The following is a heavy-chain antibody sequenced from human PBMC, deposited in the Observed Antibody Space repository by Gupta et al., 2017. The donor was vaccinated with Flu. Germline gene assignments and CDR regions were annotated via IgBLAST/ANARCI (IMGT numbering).Heavy chain of an antibody. J-gene: IGHJ4*02. Sequence: GKLGESGGASGQPGHALTPSYQISGFSFGQYSLSWVRQAHGKGREWIGFIRSQVSGGATKYAASLRTKFTISKDDSQTTAYLQMNSLTTEDTGVYYCTRGELFFDYWGRGSLVTVSS. V-gene: IGHV3-49*02. CDR2: IRSQVSGGAT. D-gene: IGHD3-10*01. CDR1: GFSFGQYS. CDR3: TRGELFFDY.